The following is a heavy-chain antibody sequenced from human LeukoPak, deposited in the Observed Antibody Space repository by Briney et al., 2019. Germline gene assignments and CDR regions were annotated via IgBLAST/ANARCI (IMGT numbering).Heavy chain of an antibody. CDR3: ARERRAARPFFDAFDI. J-gene: IGHJ3*02. D-gene: IGHD6-6*01. CDR2: IYHSGST. V-gene: IGHV4-30-2*01. Sequence: PSETLSLTCTVSGGSISSGGYYWSWIRQPPGKGLEWIGYIYHSGSTYYNPSLKSRVTISVDRSKNQFSLKLSSVTAADTAVYYCARERRAARPFFDAFDIWGQGTMVTVSS. CDR1: GGSISSGGYY.